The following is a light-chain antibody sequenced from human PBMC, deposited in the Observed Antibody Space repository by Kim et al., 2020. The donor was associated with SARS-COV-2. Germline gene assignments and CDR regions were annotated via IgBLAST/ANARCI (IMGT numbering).Light chain of an antibody. CDR2: AAS. Sequence: DIQMTQSPSSLSASVGDRVTITCRTTQSISSHLNWYQQKPGRAPKLLISAASTLQGGVPSRFSGSGSETDFTLTISSLQPEDFATYFCKKSYITPFTLGPGNKVDIK. J-gene: IGKJ3*01. V-gene: IGKV1-39*01. CDR1: QSISSH. CDR3: KKSYITPFT.